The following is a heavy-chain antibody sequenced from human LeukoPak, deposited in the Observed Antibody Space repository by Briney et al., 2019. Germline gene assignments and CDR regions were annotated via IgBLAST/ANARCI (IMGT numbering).Heavy chain of an antibody. CDR3: ARGPIYLWIYYGMDV. V-gene: IGHV3-49*04. CDR1: GFSFGDHA. CDR2: IRSEAYGQTT. D-gene: IGHD3-9*01. Sequence: GRSLRLSCTASGFSFGDHAMTWVRQAPGKGLEWVSFIRSEAYGQTTEYAASVKDRFTISRDNSKGIVYLQMNSLKTEDTAKYYCARGPIYLWIYYGMDVWGQGTTVIVSS. J-gene: IGHJ6*02.